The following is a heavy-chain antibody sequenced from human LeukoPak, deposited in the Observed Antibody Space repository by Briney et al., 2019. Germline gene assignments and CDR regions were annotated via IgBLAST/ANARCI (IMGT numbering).Heavy chain of an antibody. CDR2: IYTSGST. Sequence: SETLSLTCTVSGGSISSGSYYWSWIRQPAGKGLEWIGRIYTSGSTNYNPSLKSRVTISVDTSKNQFSLKLSSVTAADTAVYYCARGRGYGSGSYYGYYFDYWGQGTLVTVSS. CDR1: GGSISSGSYY. V-gene: IGHV4-61*02. CDR3: ARGRGYGSGSYYGYYFDY. J-gene: IGHJ4*02. D-gene: IGHD3-10*01.